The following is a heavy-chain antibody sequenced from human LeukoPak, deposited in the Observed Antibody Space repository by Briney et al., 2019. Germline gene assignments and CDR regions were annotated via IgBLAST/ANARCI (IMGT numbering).Heavy chain of an antibody. CDR2: IKTKTDGGTT. D-gene: IGHD3-10*01. CDR3: TTEDASGSWGD. J-gene: IGHJ4*02. Sequence: GGSLRLSCAASGFTFSNAWMSWVRQAPGKGLEWVGRIKTKTDGGTTDYATPVKGRFTISREDSKNTLYLQMNSLKTEDTAVYYCTTEDASGSWGDWGQGTLVTVSS. CDR1: GFTFSNAW. V-gene: IGHV3-15*01.